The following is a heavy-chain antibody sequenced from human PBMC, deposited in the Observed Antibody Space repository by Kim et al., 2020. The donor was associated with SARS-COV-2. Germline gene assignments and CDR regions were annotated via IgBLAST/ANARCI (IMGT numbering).Heavy chain of an antibody. CDR3: ARRSGGGRCFDY. V-gene: IGHV4-59*01. Sequence: SETLSLTCTVSGGSISSYYWSWIRQPPGKGLEWIGYIYYSGSTNYNPSLKSRVTISVDTSKNQFSLKLSSVTAADTAVYYCARRSGGGRCFDYWGQGTLVTVSS. CDR2: IYYSGST. J-gene: IGHJ4*02. CDR1: GGSISSYY. D-gene: IGHD1-26*01.